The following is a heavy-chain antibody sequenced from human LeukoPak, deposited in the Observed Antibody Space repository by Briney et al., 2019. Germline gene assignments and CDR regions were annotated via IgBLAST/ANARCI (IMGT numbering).Heavy chain of an antibody. CDR2: ISGSGGST. D-gene: IGHD6-13*01. Sequence: GRSLRLSCAASGFTFSSYGMHWVRQAPGKGLEWVAVISGSGGSTNYADSVKGRFTISRDNSKNTLYLQMNSLRAEDTAVYYCAKRYSSNSLFDFWGQGTLVTVSS. CDR1: GFTFSSYG. J-gene: IGHJ4*02. CDR3: AKRYSSNSLFDF. V-gene: IGHV3-23*01.